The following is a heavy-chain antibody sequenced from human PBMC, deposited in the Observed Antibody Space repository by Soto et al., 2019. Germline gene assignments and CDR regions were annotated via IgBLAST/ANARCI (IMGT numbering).Heavy chain of an antibody. D-gene: IGHD6-13*01. CDR3: ARLYSSSWYYYYYYMDV. V-gene: IGHV3-7*01. CDR2: IKQDGSEK. J-gene: IGHJ6*03. Sequence: EVQLVESGGGLVQPGGSLGLSCAASGFTFSSYWMSWVRQAPGKGLEWVANIKQDGSEKYYVDSVKGRFTISRDNAKNSLYLQMNSLRAEDTAVYYCARLYSSSWYYYYYYMDVWGKGTTVTVSS. CDR1: GFTFSSYW.